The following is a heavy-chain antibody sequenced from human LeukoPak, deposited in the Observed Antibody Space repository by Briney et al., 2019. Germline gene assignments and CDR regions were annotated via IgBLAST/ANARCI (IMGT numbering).Heavy chain of an antibody. CDR3: ARIPYCSGGSCYFRPNNWFDP. V-gene: IGHV1-18*01. CDR1: GYTFSNYG. CDR2: ISGDNGNT. J-gene: IGHJ5*02. D-gene: IGHD2-15*01. Sequence: GASVKVSCKASGYTFSNYGISWVRQAPGQGLVWVGWISGDNGNTNYPQNLQGRVTMTTDTSTSTAYMELRSLRSDDTAVYYCARIPYCSGGSCYFRPNNWFDPWGQGTLVTVSS.